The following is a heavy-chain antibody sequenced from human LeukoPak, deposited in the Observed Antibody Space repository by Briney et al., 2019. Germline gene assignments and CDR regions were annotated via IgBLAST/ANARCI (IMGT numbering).Heavy chain of an antibody. CDR1: GFTFSSYA. CDR2: ISGSGGST. J-gene: IGHJ4*02. CDR3: ARGPNKAALYYSDF. D-gene: IGHD6-6*01. V-gene: IGHV3-23*01. Sequence: GGSLRLSCAASGFTFSSYAMSWVRQAPGKGLEWVSAISGSGGSTYYADSVKGRFTISRDNSKNTLYLQMNSLRAEDTAVFCCARGPNKAALYYSDFWGQGTLVTVSS.